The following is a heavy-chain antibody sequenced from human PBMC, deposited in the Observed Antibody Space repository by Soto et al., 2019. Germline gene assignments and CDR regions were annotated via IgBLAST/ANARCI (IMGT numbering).Heavy chain of an antibody. CDR1: GFSLSTSGMC. CDR2: IDWDDDK. CDR3: ARTYCSGGSCYGEFDY. J-gene: IGHJ4*02. V-gene: IGHV2-70*11. Sequence: SGPTLVNPTPTLTLTCTFSGFSLSTSGMCVSWIRQPPGKALEWLARIDWDDDKYYSTSLKTRLTISKDTSKNQVVLTMTNMDPVDTATYYCARTYCSGGSCYGEFDYWGQGTLVTVSS. D-gene: IGHD2-15*01.